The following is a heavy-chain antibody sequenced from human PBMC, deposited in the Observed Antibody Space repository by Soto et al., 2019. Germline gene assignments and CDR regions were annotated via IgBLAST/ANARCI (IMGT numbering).Heavy chain of an antibody. CDR1: GCRTRCY. D-gene: IGHD5-12*01. CDR3: ARSYEIFDY. J-gene: IGHJ4*02. V-gene: IGHV4-59*08. Sequence: GCRTRCYRIWIRQPPGKGLEWIGYIYYSGSTNYNPSLKSRVTISVDTSKNQFSLKLSSVTAADTAVYYCARSYEIFDYWGQRTLVTVSS. CDR2: IYYSGST.